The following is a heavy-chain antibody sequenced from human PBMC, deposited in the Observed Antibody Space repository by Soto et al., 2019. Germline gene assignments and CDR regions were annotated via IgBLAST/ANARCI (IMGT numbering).Heavy chain of an antibody. J-gene: IGHJ5*02. V-gene: IGHV4-34*01. CDR3: ARAHRDIVATILFVVASNWFDP. Sequence: SETLSLTCAVYGGSFSGYYWSWIRQPPGKGLEWIGEINHSGSTNYNPSLKSRVTISVDTSKNQFSLKLSSVTAADTAVYYCARAHRDIVATILFVVASNWFDPWGQGTLVTVSS. D-gene: IGHD5-12*01. CDR1: GGSFSGYY. CDR2: INHSGST.